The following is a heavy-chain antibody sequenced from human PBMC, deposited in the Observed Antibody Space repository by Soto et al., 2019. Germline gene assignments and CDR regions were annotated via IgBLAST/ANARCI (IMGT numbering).Heavy chain of an antibody. CDR2: TYDTGISGYTPST. CDR3: ARGEDAFFYYGLDV. CDR1: GGSITSYY. J-gene: IGHJ6*02. V-gene: IGHV4-59*01. Sequence: SETLSLTCTVSGGSITSYYWSWIRRPPGKGLEWIAYTYDTGISGYTPSTSYNPSLKSRVTMSVDTSKSQFSLKLTSVTAADTAVYYCARGEDAFFYYGLDVWGQGITVTVSS.